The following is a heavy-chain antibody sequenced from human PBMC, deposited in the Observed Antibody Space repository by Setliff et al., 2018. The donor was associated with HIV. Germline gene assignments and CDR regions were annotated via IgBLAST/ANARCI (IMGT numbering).Heavy chain of an antibody. Sequence: SETLSLTCVVSDDSFTNYDWTWIRQSPGKALEWIGYISSSGTTNYNPSLRSRVTISIETSNTRFSLWLRSATAADTATYFCARLGRAIDDGGSSLRLDFWCQVMLVTVSS. CDR3: ARLGRAIDDGGSSLRLDF. J-gene: IGHJ4*02. V-gene: IGHV4-59*08. D-gene: IGHD2-21*01. CDR1: DDSFTNYD. CDR2: ISSSGTT.